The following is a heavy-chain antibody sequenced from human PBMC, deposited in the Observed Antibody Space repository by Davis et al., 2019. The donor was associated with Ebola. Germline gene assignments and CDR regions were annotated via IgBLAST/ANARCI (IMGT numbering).Heavy chain of an antibody. V-gene: IGHV1-69*13. D-gene: IGHD6-19*01. CDR2: IIPIFGTA. CDR3: ARDPHSSGWTFDY. J-gene: IGHJ4*02. CDR1: GYTFTSYG. Sequence: AASVKVSCKASGYTFTSYGISWVRQAPGQGLEWMGGIIPIFGTANYAQKFQGRVTITADESTSTAYMELSSLRSEDTAVYYCARDPHSSGWTFDYWGQGTLVTVSS.